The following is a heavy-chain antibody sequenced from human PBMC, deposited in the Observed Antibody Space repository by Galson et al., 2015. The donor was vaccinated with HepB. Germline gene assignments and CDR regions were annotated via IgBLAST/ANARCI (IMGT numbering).Heavy chain of an antibody. CDR2: FDPEDGET. D-gene: IGHD3-3*01. Sequence: SVKVSCKVSGYTLTELSMHWVRQAPGKGLEWMGGFDPEDGETIYAQKFQGRVTMTEDTSTDTAYMELSSLRSEDTAVYYCATQADFWSGYSLYYFDYWGQGTLVTVSS. CDR3: ATQADFWSGYSLYYFDY. J-gene: IGHJ4*02. CDR1: GYTLTELS. V-gene: IGHV1-24*01.